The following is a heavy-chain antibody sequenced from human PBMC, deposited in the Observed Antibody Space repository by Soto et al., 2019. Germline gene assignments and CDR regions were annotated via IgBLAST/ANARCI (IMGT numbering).Heavy chain of an antibody. Sequence: QMQLVQSGAEVKRTGSTVTVSCKALGNTFTYRYLHWVRQAPGQALEWMVWITPFSGDVHYAQKFQDRVTITRDSSINTAYMRMSSLRPEDTAMYYCASGGARSGPFPCELPDHWGQGTLGTVSS. V-gene: IGHV1-45*02. CDR3: ASGGARSGPFPCELPDH. J-gene: IGHJ4*02. D-gene: IGHD3-16*01. CDR2: ITPFSGDV. CDR1: GNTFTYRY.